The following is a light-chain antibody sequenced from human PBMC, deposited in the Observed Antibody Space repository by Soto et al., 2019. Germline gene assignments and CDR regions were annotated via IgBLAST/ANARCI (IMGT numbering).Light chain of an antibody. V-gene: IGKV1-9*01. CDR3: QHLNGYPRT. CDR1: QGISSN. J-gene: IGKJ1*01. Sequence: DIQLTQSPSFLSASVGDRVTITCRASQGISSNLAWYQQKPGTAPKLLIYAASTLQSGVPSTFSGSGSGTEFTLTISSLQPEDFASYYCQHLNGYPRTFGQGTKVDIK. CDR2: AAS.